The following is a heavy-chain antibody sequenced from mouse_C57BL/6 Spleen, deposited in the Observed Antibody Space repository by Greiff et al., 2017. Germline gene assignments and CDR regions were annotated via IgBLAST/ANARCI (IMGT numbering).Heavy chain of an antibody. CDR2: INPSAGGT. J-gene: IGHJ3*01. V-gene: IGHV1-42*01. Sequence: VQLQQSGPELVKPGASVKISCKASGYSFTGYYMNWVKQSPEKSLEWIGEINPSAGGTTYNQKFKAKATLTVDKSSSTAYMQLKSLTSEDSAVYYCARGGSGWLSYWGQGTLVTVSA. CDR3: ARGGSGWLSY. CDR1: GYSFTGYY.